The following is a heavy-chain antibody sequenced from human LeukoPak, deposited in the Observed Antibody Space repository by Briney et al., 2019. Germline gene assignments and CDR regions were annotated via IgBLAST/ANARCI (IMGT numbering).Heavy chain of an antibody. D-gene: IGHD3-22*01. CDR3: ARDLDYYDSSGYFDY. J-gene: IGHJ4*02. CDR1: GYTFTSYA. V-gene: IGHV7-4-1*02. Sequence: ASVKVSCKASGYTFTSYAMNWVRQAPGQGLEWMGWINTNTGNPTYAQGLTGRFVFSLDTSVSTAYLQISSLKAEDTAVYYCARDLDYYDSSGYFDYWGQGTLVTVSS. CDR2: INTNTGNP.